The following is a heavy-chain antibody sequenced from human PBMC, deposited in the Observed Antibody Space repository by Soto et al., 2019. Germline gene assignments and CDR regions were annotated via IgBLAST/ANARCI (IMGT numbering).Heavy chain of an antibody. V-gene: IGHV1-69*13. Sequence: SVKVSCKASGGTFSSYAISWVRQAPGQGLEWMGGIIPIFGTANYAQKFQGRVTITADESTSTAYMELSSLRSEDTAVYYCASRPASYCSSTSCYVWFDPWGQGTLVTVSS. CDR3: ASRPASYCSSTSCYVWFDP. D-gene: IGHD2-2*01. CDR2: IIPIFGTA. CDR1: GGTFSSYA. J-gene: IGHJ5*02.